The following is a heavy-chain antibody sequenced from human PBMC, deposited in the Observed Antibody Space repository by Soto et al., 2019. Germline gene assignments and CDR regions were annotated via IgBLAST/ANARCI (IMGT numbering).Heavy chain of an antibody. CDR1: GLTFSIYG. J-gene: IGHJ6*02. Sequence: PGGSLRLSCAASGLTFSIYGMSWVRQAPGKGLEWVSALTGSGDGTYYADSVKGRFTISRDNSKNTLYLQMNSLRAEDAAIYYCAKDSPILTVWGQGTTVTVSS. V-gene: IGHV3-23*01. CDR3: AKDSPILTV. D-gene: IGHD2-8*02. CDR2: LTGSGDGT.